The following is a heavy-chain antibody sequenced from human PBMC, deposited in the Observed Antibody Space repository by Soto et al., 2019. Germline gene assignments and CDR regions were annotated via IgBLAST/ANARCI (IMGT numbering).Heavy chain of an antibody. J-gene: IGHJ3*02. V-gene: IGHV4-30-4*01. Sequence: QVQLQESGPGLVKPSQTLSLTCTVSGGSISSGDYYWSWIRQPPGKGLEWLGYIYYSGSTYYNPSIKRRVTLSVDTSKNQCSLKLSSVTAADTAVYYCARVGSADSIAVSLYAFDIWCQWTMVTVSS. CDR3: ARVGSADSIAVSLYAFDI. CDR2: IYYSGST. D-gene: IGHD6-19*01. CDR1: GGSISSGDYY.